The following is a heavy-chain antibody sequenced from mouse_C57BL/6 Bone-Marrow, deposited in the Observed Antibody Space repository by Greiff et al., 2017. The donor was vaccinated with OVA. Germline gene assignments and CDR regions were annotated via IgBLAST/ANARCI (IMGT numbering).Heavy chain of an antibody. CDR2: IRNKANNHAT. J-gene: IGHJ2*01. Sequence: EVKLVESGGGLVQPGGSMKLSCAASGFTFSDAWMDWVRQSPEKGLEWVAEIRNKANNHATYYAESVKGRFTISRDDSKSSVYLQMNSLRAEDTGIYYCTRTVTTTPYFDYWGQGTTLTVAS. CDR3: TRTVTTTPYFDY. D-gene: IGHD2-2*01. V-gene: IGHV6-6*01. CDR1: GFTFSDAW.